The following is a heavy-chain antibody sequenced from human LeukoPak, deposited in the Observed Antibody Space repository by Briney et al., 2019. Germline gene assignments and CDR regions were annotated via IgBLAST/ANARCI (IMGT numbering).Heavy chain of an antibody. CDR3: AKGSMVRGDYSYYFDY. CDR1: EFTFSSYA. CDR2: ISGSGGST. D-gene: IGHD3-10*01. J-gene: IGHJ4*02. Sequence: PGGSLRLSCAASEFTFSSYAMSWVRQAPGKGLEWVSVISGSGGSTYYADSVKGRFTISRDNSKNTLYLQMNSLRAEDTAVYYCAKGSMVRGDYSYYFDYWGQGTLVTVSS. V-gene: IGHV3-23*01.